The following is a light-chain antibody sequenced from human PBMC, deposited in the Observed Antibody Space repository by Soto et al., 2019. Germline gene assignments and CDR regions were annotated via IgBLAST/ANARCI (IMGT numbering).Light chain of an antibody. CDR1: YSNIGTHN. V-gene: IGLV1-44*01. Sequence: QSVLTQPPSASGTPGQRVTISCSGSYSNIGTHNLNWYQQLPGTAPRLLIYSNYQRPSGVPDRFSASKSGTSGSLVISGLQSEDEADYYYASWDASLTAWVFGGGTKLTVL. CDR3: ASWDASLTAWV. J-gene: IGLJ3*02. CDR2: SNY.